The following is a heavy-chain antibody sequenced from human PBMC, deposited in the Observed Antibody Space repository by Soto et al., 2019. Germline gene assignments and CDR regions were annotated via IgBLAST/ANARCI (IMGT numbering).Heavy chain of an antibody. V-gene: IGHV3-15*02. CDR1: GFTFSNAW. J-gene: IGHJ4*02. CDR2: IKSKTDGGTT. D-gene: IGHD1-20*01. CDR3: ATKRTGITTIGPGY. Sequence: EVQLVESGGALVKPGGSLRLSCAASGFTFSNAWMSWVRQAPGKGLEWVGRIKSKTDGGTTDYAAGVEGRFTISREDTNNTVYLQMDRLKTEDTAVYYCATKRTGITTIGPGYWGQGTLVTVSS.